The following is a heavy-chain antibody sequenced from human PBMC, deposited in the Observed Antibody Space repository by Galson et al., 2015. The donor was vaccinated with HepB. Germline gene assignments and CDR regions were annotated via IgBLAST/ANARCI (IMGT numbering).Heavy chain of an antibody. V-gene: IGHV1-2*02. CDR3: ARDIDRRYYDSSDLVNGFDI. CDR1: GYIFTGYD. J-gene: IGHJ3*02. CDR2: INPFSGGT. Sequence: SVKVSCKASGYIFTGYDMHWVRQAPGQGPEWMGWINPFSGGTNYAQKFQGRVTMTRDTSINTAYMEVTSLRSDDTAVYFCARDIDRRYYDSSDLVNGFDIWGQGTMVTVTS. D-gene: IGHD3-22*01.